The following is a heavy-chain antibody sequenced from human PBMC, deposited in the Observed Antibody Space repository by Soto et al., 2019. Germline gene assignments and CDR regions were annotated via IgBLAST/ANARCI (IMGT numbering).Heavy chain of an antibody. J-gene: IGHJ4*02. V-gene: IGHV5-10-1*01. CDR1: GLIFHRYW. D-gene: IGHD3-10*01. CDR2: LNPKDSFA. CDR3: ARNKSGGGSYPFDF. Sequence: ESVTTSCTASGLIFHRYWLSLVRQMPGKGLEWMGMLNPKDSFANYSPSFRGHVTISPDTSVTTAYLKWSSLKASDTAIYYCARNKSGGGSYPFDFWGQGTLVTVYS.